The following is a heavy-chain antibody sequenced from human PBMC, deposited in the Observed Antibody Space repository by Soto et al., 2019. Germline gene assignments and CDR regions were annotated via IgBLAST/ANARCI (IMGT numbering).Heavy chain of an antibody. D-gene: IGHD1-26*01. Sequence: QVQLVQSGAEVKKPGASVKVSCKTSGYTSTNYDIGWVRQAPGQGLEWMGWISAYNGNTDYAQNPQGRVTMTTDTTTSTAYTELRRLRSDDTAVYYCARALYRSGTYYAFDNWGQGTLVTVSS. V-gene: IGHV1-18*01. J-gene: IGHJ4*02. CDR2: ISAYNGNT. CDR3: ARALYRSGTYYAFDN. CDR1: GYTSTNYD.